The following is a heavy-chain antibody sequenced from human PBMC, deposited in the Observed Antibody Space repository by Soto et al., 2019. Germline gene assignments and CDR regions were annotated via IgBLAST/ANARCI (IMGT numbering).Heavy chain of an antibody. CDR1: GGSISSRSHY. CDR3: ARHDSGPIDS. J-gene: IGHJ4*02. V-gene: IGHV4-39*01. Sequence: QLQLQESGPRLVKPWETLSLTCTVSGGSISSRSHYWGWIRQPPGKGLEWIGSIFYTGSAYYDPSLKSRLTMSVDTSENHFSLKLSSGTAADTAVYYCARHDSGPIDSWGQGTLVTVSS. D-gene: IGHD2-21*01. CDR2: IFYTGSA.